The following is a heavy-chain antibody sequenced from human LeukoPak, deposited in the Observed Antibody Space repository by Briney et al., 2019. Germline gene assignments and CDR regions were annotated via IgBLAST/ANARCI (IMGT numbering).Heavy chain of an antibody. CDR1: GYTFTSYG. CDR2: ISTYNGNP. Sequence: GASVKVSCKASGYTFTSYGISWVRQAPGQGLEWMGWISTYNGNPNYAQKLQGRVTMTTDTSTSTAYMELRSLRSDDTAVYYCARMGYCSSTSCPGRYYYYGMDVWGKGTTVTVSS. CDR3: ARMGYCSSTSCPGRYYYYGMDV. V-gene: IGHV1-18*04. D-gene: IGHD2-2*01. J-gene: IGHJ6*04.